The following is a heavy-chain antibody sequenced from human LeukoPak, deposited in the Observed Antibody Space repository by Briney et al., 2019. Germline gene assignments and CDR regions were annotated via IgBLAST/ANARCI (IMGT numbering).Heavy chain of an antibody. J-gene: IGHJ6*02. V-gene: IGHV3-33*08. CDR2: IWYDGSNK. CDR3: AREGSADFWSGWDYYYGMDV. CDR1: GFIFGTYA. D-gene: IGHD3-3*01. Sequence: GRSLRLSCAASGFIFGTYAMHWVRQAPGKGLEWVAVIWYDGSNKYYADSVRGRFTISRDNSKNTLYLQMNSLRAEDTAVYYCAREGSADFWSGWDYYYGMDVWGQGTTVTVSS.